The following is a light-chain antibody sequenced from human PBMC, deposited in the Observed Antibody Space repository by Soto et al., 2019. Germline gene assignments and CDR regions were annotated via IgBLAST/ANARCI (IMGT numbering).Light chain of an antibody. Sequence: ELVLTHAPGTLSFSPGERATLSCRASQSVSSSYLAWYQQKPGQAPRLLNNGASSRATGIPDRFSGSGSETDFTLTISRLEPEDFAVYYCQQYGSSPPKYTLGQGTKVDIK. CDR2: GAS. CDR1: QSVSSSY. CDR3: QQYGSSPPKYT. J-gene: IGKJ2*01. V-gene: IGKV3-20*01.